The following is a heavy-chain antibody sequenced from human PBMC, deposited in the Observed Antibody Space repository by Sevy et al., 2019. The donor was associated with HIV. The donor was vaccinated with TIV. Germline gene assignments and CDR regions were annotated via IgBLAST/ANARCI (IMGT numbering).Heavy chain of an antibody. V-gene: IGHV1-3*01. CDR2: INVGNGNT. CDR3: TREAKQQLSQYFFDF. CDR1: GYLFISFV. D-gene: IGHD6-13*01. J-gene: IGHJ4*02. Sequence: ASVKVSCKASGYLFISFVMHWVRQAPGQGLEWVGWINVGNGNTKYSQKFQDRVTITRDASTSTNYMELTSLTSEDTAIYYCTREAKQQLSQYFFDFWGKGTLVTVSS.